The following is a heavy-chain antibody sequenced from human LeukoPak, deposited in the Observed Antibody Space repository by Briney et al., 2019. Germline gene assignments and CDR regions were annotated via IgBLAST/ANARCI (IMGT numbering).Heavy chain of an antibody. Sequence: SETPSLTCAVYGGSFSDYFWSWIRQPPEKGLEWIGEINHSGSTNYNPSLKSRVTMSLDTSKDQFSLKLSSVTAADTAVYYCARVYSSSGYNWFDPWGQGTLVTVSS. D-gene: IGHD6-6*01. CDR3: ARVYSSSGYNWFDP. CDR2: INHSGST. CDR1: GGSFSDYF. J-gene: IGHJ5*02. V-gene: IGHV4-34*01.